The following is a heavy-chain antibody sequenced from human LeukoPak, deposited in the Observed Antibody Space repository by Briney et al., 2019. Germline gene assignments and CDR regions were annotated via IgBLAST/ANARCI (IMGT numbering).Heavy chain of an antibody. CDR1: GFTFSIYW. Sequence: GGSLRLSCAASGFTFSIYWVHWVRRAPGKGLVWVSSINSDGSSTSYADSVKGRFTISRDNAKNTLYLQMNALRAEDTAVYYCASLDYWGQGTPVTVSS. V-gene: IGHV3-74*01. CDR3: ASLDY. CDR2: INSDGSST. J-gene: IGHJ4*02.